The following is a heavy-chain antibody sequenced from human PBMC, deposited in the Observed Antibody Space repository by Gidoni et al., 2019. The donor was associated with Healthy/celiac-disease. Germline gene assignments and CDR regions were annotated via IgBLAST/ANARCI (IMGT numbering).Heavy chain of an antibody. CDR1: GFTFSSYG. CDR2: ISYDGSNK. Sequence: VQLVESGGGVVQPGRSLSLYCAASGFTFSSYGMLWVRQAPGKGLEWVAVISYDGSNKYYADSVKGRFTIPRDNSKNTLYLQMNSLRAEDTAVYYCSRAEYCTNGVCYRFDYWGQGTLVTVSS. D-gene: IGHD2-8*01. J-gene: IGHJ4*02. V-gene: IGHV3-30*03. CDR3: SRAEYCTNGVCYRFDY.